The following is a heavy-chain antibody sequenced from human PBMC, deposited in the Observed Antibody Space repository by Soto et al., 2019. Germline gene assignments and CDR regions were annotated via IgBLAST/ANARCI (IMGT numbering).Heavy chain of an antibody. J-gene: IGHJ6*02. CDR1: GGTFSSYA. V-gene: IGHV1-69*13. CDR3: ARQRTGYSSGWYRELYYYYGMDV. Sequence: SVKVSCKASGGTFSSYAVSWVRQAPGQGLEWMGGIIPIFGTANYAQKFQGRVTITADESTSTAYMELSSLRSEDTAVYYCARQRTGYSSGWYRELYYYYGMDVWGQGTTVTVSS. D-gene: IGHD6-19*01. CDR2: IIPIFGTA.